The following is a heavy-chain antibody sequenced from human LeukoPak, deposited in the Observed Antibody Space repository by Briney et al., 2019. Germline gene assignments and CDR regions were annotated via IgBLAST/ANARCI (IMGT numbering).Heavy chain of an antibody. V-gene: IGHV4-59*08. CDR3: ARRVLYSGSYFDY. CDR2: IYYSGST. D-gene: IGHD1-26*01. J-gene: IGHJ4*02. CDR1: GSSISSHY. Sequence: SETLSLTCTVSGSSISSHYWSWVRQPPGKGLEWIGYIYYSGSTNYNPSLKSRVTISVDTSKNQFSLKLSSVTAADTAVYYCARRVLYSGSYFDYWGQGTLVTVSS.